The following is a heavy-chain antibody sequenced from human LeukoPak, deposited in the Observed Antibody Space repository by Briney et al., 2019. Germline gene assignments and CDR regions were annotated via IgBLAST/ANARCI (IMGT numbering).Heavy chain of an antibody. Sequence: GGSLRLSCAPSGFTFSHYSMSWVRQAPGKGLEWVANIKEDGSGKYYVDSVKGRFTISRDNAKNSLSLQVNSLRAEDTAVYYCARSRSGYYEDYWGQGTLVTVSS. CDR2: IKEDGSGK. CDR3: ARSRSGYYEDY. V-gene: IGHV3-7*01. D-gene: IGHD3-22*01. CDR1: GFTFSHYS. J-gene: IGHJ4*02.